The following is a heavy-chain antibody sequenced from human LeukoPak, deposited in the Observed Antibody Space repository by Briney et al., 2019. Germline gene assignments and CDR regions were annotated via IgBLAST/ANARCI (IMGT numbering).Heavy chain of an antibody. D-gene: IGHD5-12*01. Sequence: AGGSLRLSCAASGFTFSHYWMTWVRQAPGKGLEWVAHINQDGSEEHYMDSVKARFTISRDNAKNSLSLQMNSLRAEDAAVYYCVRDGGVSGYDLLDYWGQGTLVTVSS. CDR3: VRDGGVSGYDLLDY. V-gene: IGHV3-7*01. J-gene: IGHJ4*02. CDR2: INQDGSEE. CDR1: GFTFSHYW.